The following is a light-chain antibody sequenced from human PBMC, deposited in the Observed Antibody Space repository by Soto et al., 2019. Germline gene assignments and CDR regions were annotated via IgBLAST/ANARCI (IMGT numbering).Light chain of an antibody. CDR3: QQYGNSRGT. CDR1: QSVSSSY. CDR2: NAS. Sequence: EIGLTQSACTLSLSPGERATLSWRASQSVSSSYLAWYQQKPGQAPRLIIYNASSRATGIPDRFSGSGSGTDFNLTISRLETEDFAVYYCQQYGNSRGTFGQGTKVDIK. V-gene: IGKV3-20*01. J-gene: IGKJ1*01.